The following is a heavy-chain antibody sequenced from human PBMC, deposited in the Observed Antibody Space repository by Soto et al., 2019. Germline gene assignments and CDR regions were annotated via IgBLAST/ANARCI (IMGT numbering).Heavy chain of an antibody. CDR1: GGSISGYY. V-gene: IGHV4-59*01. J-gene: IGHJ6*02. CDR3: ARQQLLPVYYALDV. CDR2: IYYRGST. D-gene: IGHD6-13*01. Sequence: PSETLFLTCTVSGGSISGYYWSWIRQPLGKGLEYIGYIYYRGSTNYNPSLKSRVTMSIDTSRNQFSLKVNSVTAADTAVYYCARQQLLPVYYALDVWGQGTTVTVSS.